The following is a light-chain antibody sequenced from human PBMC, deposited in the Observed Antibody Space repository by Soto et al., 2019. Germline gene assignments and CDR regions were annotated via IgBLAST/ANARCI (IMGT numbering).Light chain of an antibody. V-gene: IGKV3-15*01. J-gene: IGKJ2*01. CDR1: QSVSSN. Sequence: EIVMTQSPATLSLSPGERATLSCRASQSVSSNLAWYQQKRGQAPRLLIYGASTMATGIPARFSGSGSGTEFTLTLNSLQSEDFAVYYCQQYDNWPPVYTFGQGTKLEIK. CDR3: QQYDNWPPVYT. CDR2: GAS.